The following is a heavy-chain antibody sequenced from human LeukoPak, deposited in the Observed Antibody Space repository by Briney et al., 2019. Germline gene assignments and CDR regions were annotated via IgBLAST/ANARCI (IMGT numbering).Heavy chain of an antibody. D-gene: IGHD4-17*01. Sequence: GGSLRLSCAASGFSFSTYSMNWVRQAPGKGLEWVSSISSSTYIFYADSVKGRFSISRDNAKNSLYLQMNSLRAEDTAVYYCARDKEAGDYDFDYWGQGTLVTVSS. J-gene: IGHJ4*02. CDR2: ISSSTYI. CDR3: ARDKEAGDYDFDY. V-gene: IGHV3-21*01. CDR1: GFSFSTYS.